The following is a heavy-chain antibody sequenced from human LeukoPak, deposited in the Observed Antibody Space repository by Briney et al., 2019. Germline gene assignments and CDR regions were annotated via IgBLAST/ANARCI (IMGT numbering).Heavy chain of an antibody. D-gene: IGHD3-10*01. J-gene: IGHJ5*02. V-gene: IGHV4-61*02. CDR3: ARGLKRITMVRGAQGDWFDP. CDR2: IYTSGST. CDR1: GGSISSGSYY. Sequence: SETLSLTCTVSGGSISSGSYYWSWIRQPAGKGLEWIGRIYTSGSTNYNPSLKSRVTISVDTSKNQFSLKLSSVTAADTAVYYCARGLKRITMVRGAQGDWFDPWGQGTLVTVSS.